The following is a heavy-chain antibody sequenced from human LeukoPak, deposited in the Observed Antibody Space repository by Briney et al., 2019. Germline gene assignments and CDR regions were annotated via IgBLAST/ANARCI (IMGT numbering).Heavy chain of an antibody. CDR2: ISDSGGST. V-gene: IGHV3-23*01. CDR1: GFTFSSYT. Sequence: PGGSLRLSCAASGFTFSSYTMSWVRQAPGKGLEWVSVISDSGGSTYYADSVKGRFTISRDNPKNALYLQMSSLRPEDTAVCYCAKGENDAFDIWGPGTMVTVSS. J-gene: IGHJ3*02. CDR3: AKGENDAFDI.